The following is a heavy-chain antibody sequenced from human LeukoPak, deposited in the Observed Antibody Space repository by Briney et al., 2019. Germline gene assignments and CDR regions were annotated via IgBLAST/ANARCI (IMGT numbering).Heavy chain of an antibody. J-gene: IGHJ4*02. V-gene: IGHV3-30*02. Sequence: GGSLRLSCAASGFTFSSYGMHWVRQAPGKGLEWVAFIRYDGSNKYYADSVKGRFTISRDNSKNTLYLQMNSLRAEDTAVYYCAKDPLLWFGEFDYWGQGTLVTVSS. CDR1: GFTFSSYG. CDR3: AKDPLLWFGEFDY. CDR2: IRYDGSNK. D-gene: IGHD3-10*01.